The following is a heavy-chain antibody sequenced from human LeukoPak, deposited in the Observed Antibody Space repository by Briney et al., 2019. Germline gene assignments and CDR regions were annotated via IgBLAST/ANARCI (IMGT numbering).Heavy chain of an antibody. CDR1: GDSVSSNSAA. CDR3: ARDTVLMVYAMGEFDY. D-gene: IGHD2-8*01. V-gene: IGHV6-1*01. J-gene: IGHJ4*02. Sequence: KLSQTLSLICAISGDSVSSNSAAWNWIRQSPSRGLEWLGRTYYRSKWYNDYAVSVKSRITITPDTSKNQFSLQLNSVTPEDTAVYYCARDTVLMVYAMGEFDYWGQGTLVTVSS. CDR2: TYYRSKWYN.